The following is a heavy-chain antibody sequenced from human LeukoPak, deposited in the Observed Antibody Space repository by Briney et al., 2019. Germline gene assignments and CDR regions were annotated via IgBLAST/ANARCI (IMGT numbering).Heavy chain of an antibody. D-gene: IGHD3-22*01. CDR2: MNPNSGNT. J-gene: IGHJ5*02. V-gene: IGHV1-8*01. CDR1: GYTFTSYD. Sequence: EASVKVSCKASGYTFTSYDINWVRQATGQGLEWMGWMNPNSGNTGYAQKFQGRVTMTRNTSISTAYMELSSLRSEDTAVYYCARGLSKITMMDRNWFDPRGQGTLVTVSS. CDR3: ARGLSKITMMDRNWFDP.